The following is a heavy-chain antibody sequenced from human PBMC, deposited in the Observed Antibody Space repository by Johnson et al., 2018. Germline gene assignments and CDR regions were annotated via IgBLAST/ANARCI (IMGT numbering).Heavy chain of an antibody. J-gene: IGHJ6*03. D-gene: IGHD3-10*01. Sequence: EVQLVESGGGLVKPGGSLRLSCAASGFTFSSYWMHWVRQAPGKGLVWVSRINSDGSSTSYADSVKGRFTISRDNAKKSLYLQMNSLRSEDTAVYYCARERLERTLRGVILSLHMDVWGKGTTVTVSS. CDR1: GFTFSSYW. V-gene: IGHV3-74*01. CDR2: INSDGSST. CDR3: ARERLERTLRGVILSLHMDV.